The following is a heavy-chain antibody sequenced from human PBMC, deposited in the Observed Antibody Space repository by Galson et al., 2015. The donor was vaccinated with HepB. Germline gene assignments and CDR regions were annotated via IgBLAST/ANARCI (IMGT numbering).Heavy chain of an antibody. CDR2: IRYDGNDK. Sequence: SLRLSCAASAFTLSNFGMHWVRQAPGKGLEWVAFIRYDGNDKYYGDSVKGRFTISRDNSKNTLYLQMNSLRAEDTAVYYCAKDTSPYCSSTSCYGGYFLHCGQGTLVTVSS. J-gene: IGHJ1*01. CDR3: AKDTSPYCSSTSCYGGYFLH. V-gene: IGHV3-30*02. D-gene: IGHD2-2*01. CDR1: AFTLSNFG.